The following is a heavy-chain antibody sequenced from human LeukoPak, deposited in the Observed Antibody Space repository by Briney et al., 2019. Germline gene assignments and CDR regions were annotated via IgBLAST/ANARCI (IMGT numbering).Heavy chain of an antibody. D-gene: IGHD3-3*01. CDR1: GYTFTNYA. J-gene: IGHJ5*01. CDR2: INTNTGNP. Sequence: GASVKVSCKASGYTFTNYALNWVRQAPGQGLEWMGWINTNTGNPTYAQGFTGRFVFSLDTSVSTTYLQISSLKAEDTAVYYCARRSYDFWNGLNNWFDSWGQGTLVTVSS. V-gene: IGHV7-4-1*02. CDR3: ARRSYDFWNGLNNWFDS.